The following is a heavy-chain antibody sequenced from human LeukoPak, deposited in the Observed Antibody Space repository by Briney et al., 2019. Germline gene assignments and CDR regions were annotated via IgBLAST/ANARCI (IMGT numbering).Heavy chain of an antibody. D-gene: IGHD3-22*01. J-gene: IGHJ4*02. CDR3: ARASYDSSGYYFFDY. CDR2: INTDGSST. Sequence: GGSLRLSCAASGFTVSTNFMTWVRQAPGKGLVWVSRINTDGSSTNYADSVKGRFTISRDNAENSLYLQMNSLRAEDTAVYFCARASYDSSGYYFFDYWGQGTLVTVSS. V-gene: IGHV3-74*01. CDR1: GFTVSTNF.